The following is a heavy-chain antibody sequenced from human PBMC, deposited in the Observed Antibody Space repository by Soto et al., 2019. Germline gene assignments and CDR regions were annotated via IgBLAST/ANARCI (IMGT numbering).Heavy chain of an antibody. Sequence: PGGSLRLSCAASGFTFSSYGMHWVRQAPGKGLEWVAVISYDGSTKYYADSVKGRFTISRDNSKNTLYLQMNSLRAEDTAVYYCAKDFGYCDYFTAYDYYGMDVWGQGTTVTVSS. D-gene: IGHD4-17*01. V-gene: IGHV3-30*18. J-gene: IGHJ6*02. CDR2: ISYDGSTK. CDR1: GFTFSSYG. CDR3: AKDFGYCDYFTAYDYYGMDV.